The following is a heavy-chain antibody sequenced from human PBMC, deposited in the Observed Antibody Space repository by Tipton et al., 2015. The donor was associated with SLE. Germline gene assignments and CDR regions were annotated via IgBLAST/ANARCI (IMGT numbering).Heavy chain of an antibody. CDR2: IYYSGST. Sequence: TLSLTCTVSGGSISSSSYYWGWIRQPPGKGLEWSGGIYYSGSTYYNPSLKSRVTISVDTSKNQFSLKLSSVTAADTAVYYCARGVWSGSFFDLCGRGPLVSVSS. D-gene: IGHD3-3*01. V-gene: IGHV4-39*07. CDR3: ARGVWSGSFFDL. CDR1: GGSISSSSYY. J-gene: IGHJ2*01.